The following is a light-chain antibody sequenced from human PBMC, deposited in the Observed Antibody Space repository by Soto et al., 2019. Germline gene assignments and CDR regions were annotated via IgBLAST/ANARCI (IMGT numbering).Light chain of an antibody. V-gene: IGLV1-44*01. CDR2: NSN. J-gene: IGLJ1*01. CDR3: AAWDDSLTGPV. Sequence: QAVRSQPASASGTPGQTVIISCSGSRSDIGSNFVNWYQHLPGTAPKLLIYNSNQRPSGVPDRFSGSKSGTSASLAISGLQSEDEADYYCAAWDDSLTGPVFGTGTKVTVL. CDR1: RSDIGSNF.